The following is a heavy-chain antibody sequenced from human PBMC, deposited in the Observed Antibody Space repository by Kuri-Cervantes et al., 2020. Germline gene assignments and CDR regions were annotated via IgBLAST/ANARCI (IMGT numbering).Heavy chain of an antibody. D-gene: IGHD6-6*01. Sequence: SETLSLTCAVSGGSISSSNWWSWVRQPPGKGLEWIGEIYHSGSTNYNPSLKSRVTISVDKSKNQFSLKLSSVTAADTAVYYCARDFPPHYSSSVPDAFDIWGQGTMVTVSS. CDR3: ARDFPPHYSSSVPDAFDI. J-gene: IGHJ3*02. V-gene: IGHV4-4*02. CDR2: IYHSGST. CDR1: GGSISSSNW.